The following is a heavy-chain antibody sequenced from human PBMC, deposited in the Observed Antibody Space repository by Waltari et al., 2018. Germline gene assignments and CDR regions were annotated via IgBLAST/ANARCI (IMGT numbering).Heavy chain of an antibody. CDR2: VRGDGKT. V-gene: IGHV4-4*02. J-gene: IGHJ4*02. CDR1: GDSMSTSDY. Sequence: QLQLQESGPGLVKPSGTLSLICAVSGDSMSTSDYWSCVRQPPGTGLEWIGQVRGDGKTNYNPSFASRVTMSLDTSTYHFALKLTSATAADTALYYCARDRGRGLYLDTWGQGTLVTVSP. CDR3: ARDRGRGLYLDT. D-gene: IGHD1-1*01.